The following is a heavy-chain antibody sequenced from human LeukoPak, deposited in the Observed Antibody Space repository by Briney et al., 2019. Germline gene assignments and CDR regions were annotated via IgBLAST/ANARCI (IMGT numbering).Heavy chain of an antibody. D-gene: IGHD3-10*01. V-gene: IGHV4-4*02. CDR1: GGSISSSNW. Sequence: PSGTLSLTCAVSGGSISSSNWWSWVRQPPGKGLEWIGEIYHSGSTNYNPSLESRVTISVDKSKNQFSLKLSSVTAADTAVYYCARAPRASYYGSGSYRDYWGQGTLVTVSS. CDR3: ARAPRASYYGSGSYRDY. CDR2: IYHSGST. J-gene: IGHJ4*02.